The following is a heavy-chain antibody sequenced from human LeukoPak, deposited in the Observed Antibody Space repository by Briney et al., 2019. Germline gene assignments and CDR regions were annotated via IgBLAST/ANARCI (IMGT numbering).Heavy chain of an antibody. CDR3: ATHPPPVGAGPSDF. CDR2: INPKSGGT. Sequence: ASVKVSCKPSGYIFSDSNIYWVRQAPGQGLEWVGWINPKSGGTNYAQKFQGRVTMTSDTSINTVFMEVRRLTSDDMAVYYCATHPPPVGAGPSDFWGQGTLVTVSS. J-gene: IGHJ4*02. CDR1: GYIFSDSN. D-gene: IGHD1-26*01. V-gene: IGHV1-2*02.